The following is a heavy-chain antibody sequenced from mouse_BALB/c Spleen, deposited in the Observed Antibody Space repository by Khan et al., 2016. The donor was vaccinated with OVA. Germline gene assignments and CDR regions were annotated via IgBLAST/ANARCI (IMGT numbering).Heavy chain of an antibody. V-gene: IGHV1-4*01. D-gene: IGHD1-1*01. J-gene: IGHJ4*01. CDR2: ISPSNAYT. Sequence: VELVESGAELARPGASVKMSCKASGYTFTGYSMHWIKQRPGQGLEWIGYISPSNAYTNYNQKFKDKATLTADKSSSTAYMQLSSLTSEDSAVDYCARDFHYYGSRGALDYWGQGTSVTVSS. CDR3: ARDFHYYGSRGALDY. CDR1: GYTFTGYS.